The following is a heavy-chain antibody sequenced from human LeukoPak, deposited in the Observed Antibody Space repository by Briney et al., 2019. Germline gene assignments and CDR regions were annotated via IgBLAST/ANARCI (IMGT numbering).Heavy chain of an antibody. CDR2: NSGSGGST. J-gene: IGHJ4*02. CDR3: AKDLGAYDFWSGPLDY. V-gene: IGHV3-23*01. D-gene: IGHD3-3*01. CDR1: GFTFSSYA. Sequence: GGSLRLSCAASGFTFSSYAMSWVRQAPGKGLEWLSANSGSGGSTYYADSVKGRFTISRDNSKNTLYLQMNSLRAEDTAVYYCAKDLGAYDFWSGPLDYWGQGTLVTVSS.